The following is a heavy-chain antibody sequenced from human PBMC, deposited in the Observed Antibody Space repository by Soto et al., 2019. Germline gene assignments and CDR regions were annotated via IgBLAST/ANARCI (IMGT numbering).Heavy chain of an antibody. Sequence: GGSLRLSCAASGFTFSSYAMNWVRQAPGKGLEWVSAISCSGGSTYYADSVKGRFTISRDNSKNTLYLQMNSLRAEDTAVYYCAKDSRFEGWYYYGMDVWGKGTTVTVSS. CDR3: AKDSRFEGWYYYGMDV. CDR1: GFTFSSYA. J-gene: IGHJ6*04. CDR2: ISCSGGST. V-gene: IGHV3-23*01. D-gene: IGHD3-3*01.